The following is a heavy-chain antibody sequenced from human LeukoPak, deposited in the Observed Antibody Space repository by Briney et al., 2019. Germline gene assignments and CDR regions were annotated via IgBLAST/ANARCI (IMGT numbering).Heavy chain of an antibody. CDR1: GFTFGDYA. D-gene: IGHD4-23*01. Sequence: PGGSLRLSCTASGFTFGDYAMSWFRQAPGKGLEWVGFIRSKAYGGTTEYAASVKGRFTVSRDDSKSIAYLQMNSLKTEDTAVYYCTRDTSDYGGNSKYWGQGTLVTVSS. CDR2: IRSKAYGGTT. V-gene: IGHV3-49*03. J-gene: IGHJ4*02. CDR3: TRDTSDYGGNSKY.